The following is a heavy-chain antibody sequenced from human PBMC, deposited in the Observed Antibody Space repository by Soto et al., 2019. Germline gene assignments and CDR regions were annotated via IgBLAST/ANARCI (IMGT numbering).Heavy chain of an antibody. D-gene: IGHD3-16*01. CDR2: IIPILGET. J-gene: IGHJ6*02. CDR3: ARGLGGRMHD. CDR1: GTIFSSYT. V-gene: IGHV1-69*08. Sequence: QVQLVQSGAEVKKPGSSVRVSCKASGTIFSSYTISWVRQAPGQGLEWMGRIIPILGETNSAQKFQDRVTLTADKSTNTAYMELNSLRLEDTAVYYCARGLGGRMHDWGQGTTVTVSS.